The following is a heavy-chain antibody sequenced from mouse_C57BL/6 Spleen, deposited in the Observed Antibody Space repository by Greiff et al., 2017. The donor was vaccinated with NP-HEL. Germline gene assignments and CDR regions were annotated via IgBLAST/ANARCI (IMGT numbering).Heavy chain of an antibody. Sequence: EVKLVESGGGLVQPGGSLKLSCAASGFTFSDYGMAWVRQAPRKGPEWVAFISNLAYSIYYADTVTGRFTISRENAKNTLYLEMSHLKSEDTAMYYCARETGTPYAMDYWGQGTSVTVSS. D-gene: IGHD4-1*01. CDR3: ARETGTPYAMDY. J-gene: IGHJ4*01. V-gene: IGHV5-15*04. CDR2: ISNLAYSI. CDR1: GFTFSDYG.